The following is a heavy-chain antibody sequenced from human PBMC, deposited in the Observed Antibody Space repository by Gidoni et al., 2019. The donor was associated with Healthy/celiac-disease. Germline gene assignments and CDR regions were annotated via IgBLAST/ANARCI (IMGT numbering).Heavy chain of an antibody. V-gene: IGHV5-51*01. J-gene: IGHJ4*02. CDR1: VYRFTSYW. CDR2: IYPGDSDT. CDR3: ARLPGGYGDYGGVIDY. Sequence: EVQLVQSGAEVKKPGDALKLSCTGSVYRFTSYWIGWVRQMPGKGLEWRGIIYPGDSDTRDSPSFQGQVTISADKSISTAYRQWSSRKASDTAMYYCARLPGGYGDYGGVIDYWGQGTLVTVSS. D-gene: IGHD4-17*01.